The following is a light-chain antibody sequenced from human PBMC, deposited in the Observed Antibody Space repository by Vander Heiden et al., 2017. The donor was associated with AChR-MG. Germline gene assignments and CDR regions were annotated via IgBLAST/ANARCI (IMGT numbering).Light chain of an antibody. J-gene: IGLJ2*01. CDR2: DVY. CDR3: DSYTANDIRG. Sequence: QSALTQPPSTSGSPGQSITLSCTGTSRDVGGYNYVSWYQQPPGKAPKLLMFDVYKRPSEVSNRFAGSKSDKAACLTSSGLQAEDDDVYYCDSYTANDIRGFGGGTKVTVL. CDR1: SRDVGGYNY. V-gene: IGLV2-14*03.